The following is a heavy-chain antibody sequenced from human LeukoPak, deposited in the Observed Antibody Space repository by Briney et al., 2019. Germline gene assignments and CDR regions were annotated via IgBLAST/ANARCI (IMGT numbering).Heavy chain of an antibody. D-gene: IGHD1-14*01. Sequence: GGSLRLSCAASGFTFSDYYMSWVRQAPGEGLEWVANIKQDGSEKYYVDSVKGRFTISRDNSMNTLYLQMNSLRADDTAVYYXXKDGXGWYTXXXXYFDSWGQGILATVSS. V-gene: IGHV3-7*03. J-gene: IGHJ4*02. CDR1: GFTFSDYY. CDR3: XKDGXGWYTXXXXYFDS. CDR2: IKQDGSEK.